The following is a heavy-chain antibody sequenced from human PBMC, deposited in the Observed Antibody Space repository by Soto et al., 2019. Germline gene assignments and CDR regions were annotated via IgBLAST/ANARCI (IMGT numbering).Heavy chain of an antibody. D-gene: IGHD3-10*01. CDR2: IKQDGSEK. CDR1: GFSFSSYW. CDR3: ARGAGSYFRRVVGAFDI. V-gene: IGHV3-7*04. Sequence: EVQLVESGGDLVQPGGSLRLSCTASGFSFSSYWMSWVRQAPGKGLEWVANIKQDGSEKYYVDSVKGRFTISRDNAKNSLYLRMNGLRAEVTAVYYCARGAGSYFRRVVGAFDIWGQGTMVTVSS. J-gene: IGHJ3*02.